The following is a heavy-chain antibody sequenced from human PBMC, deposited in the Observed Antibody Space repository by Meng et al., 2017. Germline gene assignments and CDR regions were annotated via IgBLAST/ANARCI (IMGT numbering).Heavy chain of an antibody. Sequence: SETLSLTGTVSGGSISSYYWSWIRQPPGKGLEWIGYIYYRGSTNYNPSLKSRVTISVDTSKNQFSLKLSSVTAADTAVYYCARGYYGSGSYYNPLDYWGQGTLVTVSS. CDR3: ARGYYGSGSYYNPLDY. CDR1: GGSISSYY. V-gene: IGHV4-59*01. D-gene: IGHD3-10*01. CDR2: IYYRGST. J-gene: IGHJ4*02.